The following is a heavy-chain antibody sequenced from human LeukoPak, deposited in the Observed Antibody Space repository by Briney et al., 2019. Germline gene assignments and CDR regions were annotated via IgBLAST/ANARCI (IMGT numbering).Heavy chain of an antibody. CDR2: IGSDGSGT. V-gene: IGHV3-74*03. Sequence: GGSLRLSCAASGFSLSGYWMHWVRQILGKGLMWVARIGSDGSGTTYADPVKGRFTISRDNSKNTLYLQMNSLRDEDAAVYHCTRVQAGRSGLMDVWGRGTTVTVSS. CDR3: TRVQAGRSGLMDV. CDR1: GFSLSGYW. D-gene: IGHD2-8*02. J-gene: IGHJ6*02.